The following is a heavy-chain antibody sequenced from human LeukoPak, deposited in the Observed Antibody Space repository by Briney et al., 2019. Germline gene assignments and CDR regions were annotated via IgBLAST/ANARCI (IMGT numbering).Heavy chain of an antibody. CDR2: IYYSGST. Sequence: KTSETLSLTCTVSGGSISSYYWSWIRQPPGKGLEWIGYIYYSGSTNYNPSLKSRVTISVDTSKNQFSLKLSSVTAADTAVYYCARTQRPLGPYGDYDLHFDYWGQGTLVTVSS. D-gene: IGHD4-17*01. V-gene: IGHV4-59*01. CDR3: ARTQRPLGPYGDYDLHFDY. J-gene: IGHJ4*02. CDR1: GGSISSYY.